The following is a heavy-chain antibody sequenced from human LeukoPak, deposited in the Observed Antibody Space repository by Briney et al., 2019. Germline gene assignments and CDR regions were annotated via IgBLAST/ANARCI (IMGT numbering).Heavy chain of an antibody. Sequence: SVKVSCKASGGTFSSYAISWVRQAPGQGLEWMGGIIPIFGTANYAQKFQSRVTITADESTSTAYMELSSLRSEDTAVYYCARGTPYYYDSSGYDYWGQGTLVTVSS. CDR3: ARGTPYYYDSSGYDY. J-gene: IGHJ4*02. CDR2: IIPIFGTA. CDR1: GGTFSSYA. D-gene: IGHD3-22*01. V-gene: IGHV1-69*13.